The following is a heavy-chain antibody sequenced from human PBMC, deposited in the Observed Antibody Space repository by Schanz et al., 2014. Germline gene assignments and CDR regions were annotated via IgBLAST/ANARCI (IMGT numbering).Heavy chain of an antibody. V-gene: IGHV3-11*05. CDR3: AASSGWHPSTDY. Sequence: VQLVASGGGVVQPGRSLRLSCAASGFVFGDYYMTWIRQAPGKGLEWLSYISDSGTYTNYADSVKGRFTISRDNAKSSLYLQMNSLRVEDTAVYYCAASSGWHPSTDYWVQGTLVTVSS. CDR2: ISDSGTYT. J-gene: IGHJ4*02. CDR1: GFVFGDYY. D-gene: IGHD6-19*01.